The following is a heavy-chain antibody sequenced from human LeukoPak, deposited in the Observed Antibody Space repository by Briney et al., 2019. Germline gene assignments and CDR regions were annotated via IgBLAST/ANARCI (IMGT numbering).Heavy chain of an antibody. Sequence: GGSLRLSCAASGFTFSSYVMHWVRQAPGKGLEWVAIISYDGSNEYYADSVKGRFTISRDNSKNTLYLQMDSLRAEDTAVYFCARGLDSYWYEVLDFWGQGTLVTVSS. V-gene: IGHV3-30*04. CDR1: GFTFSSYV. CDR2: ISYDGSNE. J-gene: IGHJ4*02. CDR3: ARGLDSYWYEVLDF. D-gene: IGHD1-26*01.